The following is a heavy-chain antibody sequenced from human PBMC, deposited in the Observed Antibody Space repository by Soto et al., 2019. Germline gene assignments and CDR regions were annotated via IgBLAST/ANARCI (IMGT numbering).Heavy chain of an antibody. J-gene: IGHJ5*02. CDR3: ATDANRQTTGYCSGGSCYSKASWFDP. D-gene: IGHD2-15*01. CDR1: GGSISSGGYY. V-gene: IGHV4-31*03. Sequence: QVQLQESGPGLVKPSQTLSLTCTVSGGSISSGGYYWSWIRQHPGRGLEWMGYIYYSGSTYYNPYLKSRVTSSVDTSKNHFSLKLSSVTAADKAVYYCATDANRQTTGYCSGGSCYSKASWFDPWGQGTLVTVSS. CDR2: IYYSGST.